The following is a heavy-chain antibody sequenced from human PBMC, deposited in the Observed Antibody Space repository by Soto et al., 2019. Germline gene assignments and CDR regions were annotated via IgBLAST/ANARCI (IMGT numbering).Heavy chain of an antibody. V-gene: IGHV4-59*01. CDR1: GGSISSYY. J-gene: IGHJ6*02. D-gene: IGHD3-10*01. CDR3: ARAWYYFGSGNYYVYGMDV. CDR2: IYYSGST. Sequence: QVQLQESGPGLVKPSETLSLTCSVSGGSISSYYWSWIRQPPGKGLEWIGCIYYSGSTNYNPSLQIRITISVETSHTQFSLKLSSVTAADTAVYYCARAWYYFGSGNYYVYGMDVWGQGTTVSVSS.